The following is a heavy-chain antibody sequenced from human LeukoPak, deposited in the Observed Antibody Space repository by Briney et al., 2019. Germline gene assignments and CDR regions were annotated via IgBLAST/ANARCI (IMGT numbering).Heavy chain of an antibody. CDR1: GGSITIADYC. CDR3: ARQIGRGLWAFDY. CDR2: KYYSGST. D-gene: IGHD2-21*01. J-gene: IGHJ4*02. Sequence: PSETLSLTCTVSGGSITIADYCWPWIRQPPGKGLEWTVSKYYSGSTHYNPALKSRVYISVDTAKSQFSLELTSVSAADTAVYYCARQIGRGLWAFDYWGQGTPVTASS. V-gene: IGHV4-39*01.